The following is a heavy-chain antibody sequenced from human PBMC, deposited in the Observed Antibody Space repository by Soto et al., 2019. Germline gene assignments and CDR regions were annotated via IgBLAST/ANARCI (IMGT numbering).Heavy chain of an antibody. D-gene: IGHD2-15*01. CDR2: ISGRGTTM. CDR3: ARLGDCRGSNCSYYFYSYGMDV. J-gene: IGHJ6*02. CDR1: GFSFSSYS. Sequence: EVQLVESGGRLVQPGQSLRLSCAASGFSFSSYSMNWVRQAPGKGLEWISFISGRGTTMYYADSVKGRFSISRDNAKNSLYLQMDSLRDEDTAVYYCARLGDCRGSNCSYYFYSYGMDVWGQGTTVTVSS. V-gene: IGHV3-48*02.